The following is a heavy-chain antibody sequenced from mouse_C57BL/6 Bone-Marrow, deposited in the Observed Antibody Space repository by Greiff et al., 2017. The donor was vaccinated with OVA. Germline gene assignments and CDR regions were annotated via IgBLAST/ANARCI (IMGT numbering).Heavy chain of an antibody. Sequence: QVQLKESGPELVKPGASVKISCKASGYTFTDYYINWVKQRPGQGLEWIGWIFPGSGSTYYNEKFKGKATLTVDKSSSTAYMLLSSLTSEDSAVYFCARFQDYYGSSLCYFDVWGTGTTVTVSS. V-gene: IGHV1-75*01. CDR2: IFPGSGST. CDR3: ARFQDYYGSSLCYFDV. D-gene: IGHD1-1*01. CDR1: GYTFTDYY. J-gene: IGHJ1*03.